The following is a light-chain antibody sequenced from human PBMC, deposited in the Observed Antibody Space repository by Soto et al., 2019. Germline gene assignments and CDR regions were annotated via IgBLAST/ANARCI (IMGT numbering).Light chain of an antibody. CDR3: QQYNSYPGT. V-gene: IGKV1-5*01. J-gene: IGKJ1*01. CDR2: DAS. CDR1: QSISSW. Sequence: DIQMTQSPSTLSASVGDRVTITCRASQSISSWLAWYQQKPGKAPKLLIYDASSLESGVPSRFSGSGYGKEFPLTISSLQTDEFASYYCQQYNSYPGTFGQVTKVEIK.